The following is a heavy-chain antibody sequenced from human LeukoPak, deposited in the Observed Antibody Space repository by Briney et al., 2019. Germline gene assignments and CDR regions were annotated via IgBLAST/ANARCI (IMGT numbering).Heavy chain of an antibody. V-gene: IGHV1-24*01. Sequence: ASVKVSCTVSGYTLTELSMHWVRQAPGKGLEWMGGFDPEDGETIYAQKFQGRVTMTEDTSTDTAYMELSSLRSEDTAVYYCATDRPGMTTVIGYYYYGMGVWGQGTTVTVSS. J-gene: IGHJ6*02. D-gene: IGHD4-17*01. CDR1: GYTLTELS. CDR2: FDPEDGET. CDR3: ATDRPGMTTVIGYYYYGMGV.